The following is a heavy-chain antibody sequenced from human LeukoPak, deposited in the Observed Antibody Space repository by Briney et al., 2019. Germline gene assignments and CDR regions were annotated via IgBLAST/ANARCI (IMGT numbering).Heavy chain of an antibody. CDR1: GFTFSSYA. CDR3: ARSIAARGFDY. J-gene: IGHJ4*02. V-gene: IGHV3-30-3*01. CDR2: ISYDGSNK. D-gene: IGHD6-6*01. Sequence: GGSLRLSCAASGFTFSSYAMHWVRQAPGKGLVWVAVISYDGSNKYYAVSVKGLFTISRDNSKNTLYLQMNSLRAEDTAVYYCARSIAARGFDYWGQGTLVTVSS.